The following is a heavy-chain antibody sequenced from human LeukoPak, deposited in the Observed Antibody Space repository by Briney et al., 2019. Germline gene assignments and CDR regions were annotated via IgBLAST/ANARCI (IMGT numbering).Heavy chain of an antibody. Sequence: GGSLRLSCAASGFTFNSYWMHWVRQAPGNGLVWVARINTDGNSISYADSVKGRFTISRDNAKNTLYLQMNSLRAADTAVYYCARDHTRIIMIDYWGQGTLVTVSS. V-gene: IGHV3-74*01. CDR2: INTDGNSI. CDR3: ARDHTRIIMIDY. J-gene: IGHJ4*02. D-gene: IGHD3-22*01. CDR1: GFTFNSYW.